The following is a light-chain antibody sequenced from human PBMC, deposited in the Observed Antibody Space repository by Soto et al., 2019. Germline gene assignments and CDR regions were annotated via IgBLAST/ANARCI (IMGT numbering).Light chain of an antibody. V-gene: IGKV3-20*01. CDR2: GAS. CDR1: QSVSNNY. CDR3: QQYGSSSWT. J-gene: IGKJ1*01. Sequence: EIVLTQTPGTLSLSPGERATLSCWASQSVSNNYLAWYQQKPGQAPRLFIYGASSRATGIPDRFSGSGSGTDFTLTIHRLEPEDVSVYFCQQYGSSSWTFGQGTKVEIK.